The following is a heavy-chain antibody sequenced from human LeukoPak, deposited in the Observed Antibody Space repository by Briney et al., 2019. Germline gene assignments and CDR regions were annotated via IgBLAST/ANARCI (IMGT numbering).Heavy chain of an antibody. V-gene: IGHV4-59*01. D-gene: IGHD6-19*01. CDR1: GGSISSYY. CDR3: AKEAVSGWYDYFDS. J-gene: IGHJ4*02. Sequence: SETLSLTCTVSGGSISSYYWSWIRQPPGKGLEWIGYISYSGSTNYNPSLKSRVTISVDTSKNQFSLKLTSVTAADTAVYYCAKEAVSGWYDYFDSWGQGTLVTVSS. CDR2: ISYSGST.